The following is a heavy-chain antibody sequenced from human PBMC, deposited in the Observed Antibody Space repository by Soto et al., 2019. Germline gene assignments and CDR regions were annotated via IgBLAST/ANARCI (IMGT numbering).Heavy chain of an antibody. D-gene: IGHD6-13*01. CDR1: GGSISSGGYY. CDR2: IYYSGST. V-gene: IGHV4-31*01. CDR3: ASSFGVAAAVPFDY. Sequence: QVQLQESGPGLVKPSQTLSLTCTVSGGSISSGGYYWSWIRQHPGKGLEWIGYIYYSGSTYYNPSLESQVSISVDTSKTQFSFNLSSVTAADMAVYYCASSFGVAAAVPFDYWGQGTLVTVSS. J-gene: IGHJ4*02.